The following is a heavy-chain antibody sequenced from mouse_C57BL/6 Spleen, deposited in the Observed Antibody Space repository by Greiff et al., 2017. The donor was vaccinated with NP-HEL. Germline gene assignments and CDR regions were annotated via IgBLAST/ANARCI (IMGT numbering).Heavy chain of an antibody. J-gene: IGHJ2*01. CDR2: ISYDGSN. CDR1: GYSITSGYY. V-gene: IGHV3-6*01. CDR3: AREDTGTVDY. Sequence: EVQLVESGPGLVKPSQSLSLTCSVTGYSITSGYYWNWIRQFPGNKLEWMGYISYDGSNNYNPSLKNRISITRDTSKNQFFLKLNSVTTEDTATYYCAREDTGTVDYWGQGTTLTVSS. D-gene: IGHD4-1*01.